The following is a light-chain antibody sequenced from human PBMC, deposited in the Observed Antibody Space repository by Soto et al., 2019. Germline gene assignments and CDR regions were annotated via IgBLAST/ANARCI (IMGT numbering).Light chain of an antibody. J-gene: IGLJ3*02. CDR2: GVT. Sequence: QSALTQPASVSGSPGQSITISCTGTSSDIGFYNYVSWYQQYPGKAPNLLIYGVTNRPSGVSYRFSGSKSGSTASLTISGLRDEDEADYYCAAWDDSLSGRVFGGGTKVTVL. V-gene: IGLV2-14*03. CDR3: AAWDDSLSGRV. CDR1: SSDIGFYNY.